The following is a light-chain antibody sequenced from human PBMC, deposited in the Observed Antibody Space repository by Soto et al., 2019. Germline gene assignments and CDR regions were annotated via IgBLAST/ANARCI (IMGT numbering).Light chain of an antibody. Sequence: QSALYQPASVSGSPGQSITISCSGSSIDVGDNNYVSWYQHHPGKAPKLIIYEVSNRPSGVSNRFSGSSSDNTASLTISGLLPDDEADYYCSSYTTSSTPSYVFGTGTKVTVL. CDR2: EVS. CDR1: SIDVGDNNY. V-gene: IGLV2-14*01. CDR3: SSYTTSSTPSYV. J-gene: IGLJ1*01.